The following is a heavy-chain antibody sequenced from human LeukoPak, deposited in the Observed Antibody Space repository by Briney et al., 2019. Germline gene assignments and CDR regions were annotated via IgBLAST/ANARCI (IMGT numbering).Heavy chain of an antibody. J-gene: IGHJ4*02. CDR3: ARVSRLDTAMVTIDLDY. D-gene: IGHD5-18*01. CDR2: INPNSGGT. V-gene: IGHV1-2*02. Sequence: ASVKVSCKASGYTFTGYYMHWVRQAPGQGLEWMGWINPNSGGTNYAQKFQGRVTMTRDTSISTAYMELSRLRSDDTAVYYCARVSRLDTAMVTIDLDYWGQGTLVTVSS. CDR1: GYTFTGYY.